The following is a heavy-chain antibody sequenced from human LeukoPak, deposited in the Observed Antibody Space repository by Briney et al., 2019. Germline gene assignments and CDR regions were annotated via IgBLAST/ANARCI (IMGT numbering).Heavy chain of an antibody. CDR2: IYSGGST. Sequence: GGSLRLSCAASGFTVSSNYMSWVRQAPGKGLEWVSVIYSGGSTYYADSVKGRFTISRDNSKNTLYLQMNSLRAEDTAVYYCARDAPMRTNYYALDVWGQGTTVTVSS. D-gene: IGHD2-2*01. V-gene: IGHV3-53*01. CDR1: GFTVSSNY. CDR3: ARDAPMRTNYYALDV. J-gene: IGHJ6*02.